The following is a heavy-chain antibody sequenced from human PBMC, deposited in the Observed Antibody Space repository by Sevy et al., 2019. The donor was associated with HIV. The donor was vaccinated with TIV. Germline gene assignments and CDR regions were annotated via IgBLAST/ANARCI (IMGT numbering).Heavy chain of an antibody. D-gene: IGHD2-21*01. V-gene: IGHV3-11*01. J-gene: IGHJ4*02. Sequence: GGSLRLSCTVSGFSFSDSYMSWIRQTPGKAPEWASYISGSGAVIFYADSMRGRLTISRDNAKNTLYLQMSSLRAEDTAVYYCARLSEDLLLDYWGQGTLVTVSS. CDR3: ARLSEDLLLDY. CDR1: GFSFSDSY. CDR2: ISGSGAVI.